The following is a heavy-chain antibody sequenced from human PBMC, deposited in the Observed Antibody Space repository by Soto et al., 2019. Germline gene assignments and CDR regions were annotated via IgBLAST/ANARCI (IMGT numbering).Heavy chain of an antibody. CDR2: ILYDGSNK. V-gene: IGHV3-30*18. CDR3: AKVFIARTDTAMSDY. J-gene: IGHJ4*02. Sequence: QVQLVESGGGVVQPGRSLRLSCAASGFTFSSYGMHWVRQAPGKGLEWVAVILYDGSNKYYADSVKGRFTISRDNSKNTLYLQMNSLRAEDTAVYYCAKVFIARTDTAMSDYWGQGTLVTVSS. CDR1: GFTFSSYG. D-gene: IGHD5-18*01.